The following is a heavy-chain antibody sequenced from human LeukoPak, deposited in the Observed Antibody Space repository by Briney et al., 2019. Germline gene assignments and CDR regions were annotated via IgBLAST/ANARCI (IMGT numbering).Heavy chain of an antibody. Sequence: SETLSLTCTVSGGSISSSSYYWGWIRQPPGKGLEWIGSIYYSGSTDYNPSLKSRVTISVDTSKNQFSLKLSSVTAADTAVYYCAREQSYSSGWYVGSDYYYYYYMDVWGKGTTVTVSS. CDR2: IYYSGST. CDR3: AREQSYSSGWYVGSDYYYYYYMDV. V-gene: IGHV4-39*07. D-gene: IGHD6-19*01. J-gene: IGHJ6*03. CDR1: GGSISSSSYY.